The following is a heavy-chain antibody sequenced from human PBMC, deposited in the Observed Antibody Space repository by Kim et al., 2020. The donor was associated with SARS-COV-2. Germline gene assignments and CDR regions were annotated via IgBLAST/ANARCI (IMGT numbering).Heavy chain of an antibody. Sequence: GGSLRLSCAASGFTFSSDAMSWVRQAPGKGLEWFSAISGSGGSTYYADSVKGRFTISRDNSKNTLYLQMNSLRAEDTAVYYCAKGLQRYYYYGMDVWGQGTTVTVSS. V-gene: IGHV3-23*01. D-gene: IGHD1-1*01. J-gene: IGHJ6*02. CDR1: GFTFSSDA. CDR3: AKGLQRYYYYGMDV. CDR2: ISGSGGST.